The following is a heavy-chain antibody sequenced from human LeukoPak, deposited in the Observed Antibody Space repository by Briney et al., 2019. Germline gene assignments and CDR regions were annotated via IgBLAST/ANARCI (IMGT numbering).Heavy chain of an antibody. CDR3: ARAYSGSYPNFDY. Sequence: GESLKISCKGSGYSFTSYWIGWVRQMPGKGLEWMGIIYPGDSDTRYSPSFQGQVTISAGKAISTAYLQWSSLRASDTAMYYCARAYSGSYPNFDYWGQGTLVTVSS. V-gene: IGHV5-51*01. D-gene: IGHD1-26*01. J-gene: IGHJ4*02. CDR2: IYPGDSDT. CDR1: GYSFTSYW.